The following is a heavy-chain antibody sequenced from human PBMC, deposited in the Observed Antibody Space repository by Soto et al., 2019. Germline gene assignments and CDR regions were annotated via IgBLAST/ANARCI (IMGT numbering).Heavy chain of an antibody. CDR3: ARVVGALGHWFDP. D-gene: IGHD1-26*01. CDR2: ISAYNGNT. V-gene: IGHV1-18*01. CDR1: GYTFTSYG. J-gene: IGHJ5*02. Sequence: QVQLEQSGAEVKKPGASVKVSCKASGYTFTSYGISWVRQAPGQGLEWMGRISAYNGNTNYAQKRQGRVTVTADTSTSTAYLELRSLRSDDTAVYYCARVVGALGHWFDPWGQGTLVTVSS.